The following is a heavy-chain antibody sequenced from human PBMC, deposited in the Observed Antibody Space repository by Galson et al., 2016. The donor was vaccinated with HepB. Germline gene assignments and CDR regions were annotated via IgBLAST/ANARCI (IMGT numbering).Heavy chain of an antibody. V-gene: IGHV3-53*01. J-gene: IGHJ4*02. CDR2: IYSGGST. CDR1: GFTVSSNY. D-gene: IGHD3-10*01. CDR3: SRDRSLAGDSFDY. Sequence: SLRLSCAASGFTVSSNYMSWVRQAPGKGLEWVSVIYSGGSTYYADSVKGRFTISRDNSKNTLYLQMNSLRAEDTAVYYRSRDRSLAGDSFDYWGQGTLVSVSP.